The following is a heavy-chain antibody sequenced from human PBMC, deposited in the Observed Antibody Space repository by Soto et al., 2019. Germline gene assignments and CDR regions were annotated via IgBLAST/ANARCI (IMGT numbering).Heavy chain of an antibody. CDR2: IIPILGIA. J-gene: IGHJ3*02. D-gene: IGHD3-22*01. V-gene: IGHV1-69*08. Sequence: QVQLVQSGAEVKKPGSSVKVSCRASGGTFGSYTLSWVRQAPGQGLEWMGRIIPILGIASYGQKFQGRVTFTADKSTSTAYVDLNSLRSEDTAVYYCEREGGGHYYDSSSPGAFDIWGQGTLVTVSS. CDR1: GGTFGSYT. CDR3: EREGGGHYYDSSSPGAFDI.